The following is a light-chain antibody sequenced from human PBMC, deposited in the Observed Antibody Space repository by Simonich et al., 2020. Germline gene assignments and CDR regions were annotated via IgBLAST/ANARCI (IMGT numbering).Light chain of an antibody. J-gene: IGKJ2*01. CDR1: QSVLYSSNNKNY. V-gene: IGKV4-1*01. Sequence: DIVMTQSPDSLAVSLGERATINCKSSQSVLYSSNNKNYLAWYQQKPGQPPKLLIYWASTRESGVPDLFSGSGSGTDFTLTISSLQAEDVAVYYCQQYYSTPYTFGQGTKVEIK. CDR2: WAS. CDR3: QQYYSTPYT.